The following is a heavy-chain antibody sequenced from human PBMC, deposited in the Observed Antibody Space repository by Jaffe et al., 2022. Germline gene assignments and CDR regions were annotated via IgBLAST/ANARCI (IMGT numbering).Heavy chain of an antibody. J-gene: IGHJ4*02. CDR3: ARDDGYSYGPTSRKPKYYFDY. CDR2: IIPIFGTA. V-gene: IGHV1-69*05. Sequence: QVQLVQSGAEVKKPGSSVKVSCKASGGTFSSYAISWVRQAPGQGLEWMGGIIPIFGTANYAQKFQGRVTITTDESTSTAYMELSSLRSEDTAVYYCARDDGYSYGPTSRKPKYYFDYWGQGTLVTVSS. D-gene: IGHD5-18*01. CDR1: GGTFSSYA.